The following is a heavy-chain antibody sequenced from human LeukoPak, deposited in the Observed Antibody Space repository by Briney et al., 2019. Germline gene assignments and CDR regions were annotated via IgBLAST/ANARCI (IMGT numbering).Heavy chain of an antibody. CDR1: GGFFYNSY. J-gene: IGHJ4*02. Sequence: SETLSLTCAVFGGFFYNSYSTSIRQPPGKGLEWIGEINHSGRTNYNPSLKSRVSISVDTSRNQVSLKLTSVTAADTAVYYCARTRLATVVTHSISAYFDYWGQGTLVTVSS. D-gene: IGHD4-23*01. CDR2: INHSGRT. CDR3: ARTRLATVVTHSISAYFDY. V-gene: IGHV4-34*01.